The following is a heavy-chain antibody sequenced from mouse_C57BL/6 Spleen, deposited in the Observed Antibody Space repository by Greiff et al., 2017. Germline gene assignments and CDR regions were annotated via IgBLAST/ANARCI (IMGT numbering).Heavy chain of an antibody. D-gene: IGHD1-1*01. V-gene: IGHV5-9-1*02. CDR1: GFTFSSYA. J-gene: IGHJ3*01. CDR2: ISSGGDYI. Sequence: EVKVEESGEGLVKPGGSLKLSCAASGFTFSSYAMSWVRQTPEKRLAWVAYISSGGDYIYYADTVKGRFTISRDKARNTLYLQLSSLKSEDTAMYYFTRDPLYGSSSWFAYWGQGTLVTVSA. CDR3: TRDPLYGSSSWFAY.